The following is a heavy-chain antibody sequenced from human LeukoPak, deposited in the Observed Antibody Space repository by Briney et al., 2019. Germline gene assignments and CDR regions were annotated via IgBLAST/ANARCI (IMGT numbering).Heavy chain of an antibody. J-gene: IGHJ4*02. CDR2: ISSSSSTM. D-gene: IGHD6-19*01. V-gene: IGHV3-48*01. CDR1: GFTFSSYS. CDR3: ARETFSSGLFDY. Sequence: GGSLRLSCAASGFTFSSYSMNWVRQAPGKGLEWVSYISSSSSTMYYAGSVKGRFTISRDNSKNTLYLQMNSLRAEDTAVYYCARETFSSGLFDYWGQGTLVTVSS.